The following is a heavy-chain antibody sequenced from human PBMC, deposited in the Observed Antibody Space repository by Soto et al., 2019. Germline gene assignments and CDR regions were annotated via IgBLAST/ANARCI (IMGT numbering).Heavy chain of an antibody. Sequence: ETLSLTCTVSGGSISSSSYYWGWIRQPPGKGLECVSFIHSDGSTHYTDSVRGRFTISRDNSKNTLYLQMDRLRVDDTAVYLCARDASGPFDYWGQGTLVTVSS. V-gene: IGHV3-53*01. CDR1: GGSISSSSYY. J-gene: IGHJ4*02. D-gene: IGHD6-19*01. CDR3: ARDASGPFDY. CDR2: IHSDGST.